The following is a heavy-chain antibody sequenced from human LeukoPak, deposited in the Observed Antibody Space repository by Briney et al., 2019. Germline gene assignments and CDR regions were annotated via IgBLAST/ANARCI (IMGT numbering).Heavy chain of an antibody. CDR1: GGSISSSSYY. Sequence: PSETLSLTCTVTGGSISSSSYYWSWIRQPAGKGLEWIGRIYTSGSTNYNPSLKSRVTMSVDTSKNQFSLKLSSVTAADTAVYYCARVKSFGGAAGFRWFDPWSQGTLVTVSS. CDR2: IYTSGST. CDR3: ARVKSFGGAAGFRWFDP. D-gene: IGHD6-13*01. J-gene: IGHJ5*02. V-gene: IGHV4-61*02.